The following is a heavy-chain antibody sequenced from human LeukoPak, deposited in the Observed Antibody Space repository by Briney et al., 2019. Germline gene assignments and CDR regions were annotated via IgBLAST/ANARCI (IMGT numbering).Heavy chain of an antibody. Sequence: PSETLSLTCTVSGGSISSYYWSWIRQPPGKGLEWIGYIYYSGSTNYNPFLKSRVTISVDTSKNQFSLKLSSVTAADTAVYYCARSGYSYGYSFDYWGQGTLVTVSS. CDR1: GGSISSYY. V-gene: IGHV4-59*01. CDR3: ARSGYSYGYSFDY. J-gene: IGHJ4*02. D-gene: IGHD5-18*01. CDR2: IYYSGST.